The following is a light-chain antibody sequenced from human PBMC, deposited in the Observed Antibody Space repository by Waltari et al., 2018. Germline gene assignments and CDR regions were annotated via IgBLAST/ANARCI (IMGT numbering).Light chain of an antibody. J-gene: IGLJ2*01. V-gene: IGLV3-1*01. CDR3: QAWDSSTAVV. CDR2: HDS. CDR1: KLGAKY. Sequence: SYELTQPPSVSVSPGQTASITCSGDKLGAKYACWYQKKPGQSPVLVIYHDSKRPSGIPRRFSGSNSGNTATLTISGTQAMDEADYYCQAWDSSTAVVFGGGTKLTVL.